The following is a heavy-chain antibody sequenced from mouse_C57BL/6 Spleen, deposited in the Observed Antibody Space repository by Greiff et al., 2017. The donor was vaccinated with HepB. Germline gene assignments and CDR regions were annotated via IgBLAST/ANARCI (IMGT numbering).Heavy chain of an antibody. CDR2: IYPGDGDT. Sequence: VKLQQSGPELVKPGASVKISCKASGYAFSSSWMNWVKQRPGKGLEWIGRIYPGDGDTNYNGKFKGKATLTADKSSSTAYMQLSSLTSEDSAVYFCARSAEKDYWGQGTTLTVSS. V-gene: IGHV1-82*01. CDR3: ARSAEKDY. J-gene: IGHJ2*01. CDR1: GYAFSSSW.